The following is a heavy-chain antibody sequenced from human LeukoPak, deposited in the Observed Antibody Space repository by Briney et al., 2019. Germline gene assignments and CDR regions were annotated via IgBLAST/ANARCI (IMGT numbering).Heavy chain of an antibody. CDR2: INPNSGGT. CDR3: ARESNEIAVAGTHYGIDV. Sequence: GASVKVSCKASGYTFTGYYMHWVRQAPGQGLEWMGWINPNSGGTNYAQKFQGRVIMTRDTSISTAYMELSRLRSDDTAVYYCARESNEIAVAGTHYGIDVWGQGTTVTVSS. V-gene: IGHV1-2*02. CDR1: GYTFTGYY. D-gene: IGHD6-19*01. J-gene: IGHJ6*02.